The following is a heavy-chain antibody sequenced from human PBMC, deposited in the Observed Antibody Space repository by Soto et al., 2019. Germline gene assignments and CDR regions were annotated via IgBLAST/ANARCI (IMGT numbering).Heavy chain of an antibody. CDR3: SGDLNPYYDILTGYSPQGYFGY. V-gene: IGHV3-11*01. J-gene: IGHJ4*02. Sequence: PGGSLRLSCAASGFTFSDYYISWIRQAPWKGLEWVSYTSSSGSTIYYADSVKGRFTISRGNAKNSLYLQMNSLRAEDTAVYYCSGDLNPYYDILTGYSPQGYFGYLGQGTLVTVSS. CDR1: GFTFSDYY. D-gene: IGHD3-9*01. CDR2: TSSSGSTI.